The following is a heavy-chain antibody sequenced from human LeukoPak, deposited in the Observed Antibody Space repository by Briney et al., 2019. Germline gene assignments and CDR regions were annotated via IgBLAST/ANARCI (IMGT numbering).Heavy chain of an antibody. CDR3: ARGGSPPEALGDALNI. CDR2: INRDGRSI. D-gene: IGHD1-26*01. CDR1: GFTFSNYW. Sequence: PGGSLRLSCAASGFTFSNYWMHWVRQAPGKGLVRVSRINRDGRSIIYADSVKGRFTISRGNAKNTLYLQMSSLRVEDTAVYYCARGGSPPEALGDALNIWGQGTMVTVSS. J-gene: IGHJ3*02. V-gene: IGHV3-74*01.